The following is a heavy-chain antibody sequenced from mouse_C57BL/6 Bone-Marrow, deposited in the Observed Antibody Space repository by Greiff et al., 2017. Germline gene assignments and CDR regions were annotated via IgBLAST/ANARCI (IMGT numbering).Heavy chain of an antibody. CDR3: ARYPYYYGSSYLYFDY. V-gene: IGHV1-82*01. Sequence: QVQLQQSGPELVKPGASVKISCKASGYAFSSSWMNWVKQRPGKGLEWIGRIYPGDGDTNYNGKFKGKATLTADKSSSTAYMQLSSLISEDSAVYFCARYPYYYGSSYLYFDYWGQGTTLTVSS. D-gene: IGHD1-1*01. CDR1: GYAFSSSW. J-gene: IGHJ2*01. CDR2: IYPGDGDT.